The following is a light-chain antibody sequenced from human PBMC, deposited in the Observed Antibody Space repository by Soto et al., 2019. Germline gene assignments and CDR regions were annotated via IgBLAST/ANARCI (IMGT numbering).Light chain of an antibody. CDR2: GAS. CDR3: QQYGSSPWMYT. CDR1: QSVSSSY. J-gene: IGKJ2*01. Sequence: EIVLTQSPGTLSLSPGERATLSCRASQSVSSSYLTWYQQKPGQAPRLIIYGASSRATGVPDRFSGSGSGTDFTLTISSLEPEDFAVYYCQQYGSSPWMYTFGQGTQLGIK. V-gene: IGKV3-20*01.